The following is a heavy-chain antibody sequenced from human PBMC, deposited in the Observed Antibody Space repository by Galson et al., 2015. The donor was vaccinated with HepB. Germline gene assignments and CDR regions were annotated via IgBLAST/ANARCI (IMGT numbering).Heavy chain of an antibody. CDR1: GDSVSCNRAA. D-gene: IGHD3-22*01. CDR3: ARGHYYDSTGAYYFDY. V-gene: IGHV6-1*01. CDR2: TYYRSKWSS. J-gene: IGHJ4*02. Sequence: CAISGDSVSCNRAAWNWIRQSPSRGLEWLGRTYYRSKWSSDYAASVKSRITINADTSKNQFSLQLNSVTPEDTAVYYCARGHYYDSTGAYYFDYWGQGTLVTVSS.